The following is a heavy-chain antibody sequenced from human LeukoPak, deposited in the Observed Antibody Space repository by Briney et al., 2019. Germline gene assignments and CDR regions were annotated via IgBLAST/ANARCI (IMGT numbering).Heavy chain of an antibody. D-gene: IGHD2-21*02. J-gene: IGHJ5*02. CDR1: GDSISSTSYY. V-gene: IGHV4-39*01. Sequence: PSETLSLTCIVSGDSISSTSYYWAWIRQPPGKGLEWIGMIFYSGSAYYTPSLRGRVTLSVDTSRNQFSLNLISVTAADTGVYFCARQQSDTSLFDPWAQGTLVTVSS. CDR2: IFYSGSA. CDR3: ARQQSDTSLFDP.